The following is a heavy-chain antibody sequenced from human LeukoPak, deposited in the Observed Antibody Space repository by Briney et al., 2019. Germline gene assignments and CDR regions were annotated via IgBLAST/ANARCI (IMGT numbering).Heavy chain of an antibody. V-gene: IGHV1-2*02. CDR3: ATDAGPVLRYFDWLAPFDY. CDR2: INSNRGGT. Sequence: ASVKVSCKASVYTFTNYYIHWVRQAPGQGLEWMGWINSNRGGTNYAQKFQGRVTITADKSTSTAYMELSSLRSEDTAVYYCATDAGPVLRYFDWLAPFDYWGQGTLVTVSS. CDR1: VYTFTNYY. D-gene: IGHD3-9*01. J-gene: IGHJ4*02.